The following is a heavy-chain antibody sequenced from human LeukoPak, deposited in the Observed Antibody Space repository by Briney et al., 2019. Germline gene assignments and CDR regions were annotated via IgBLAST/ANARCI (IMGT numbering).Heavy chain of an antibody. D-gene: IGHD3-3*01. CDR2: IYYSGST. Sequence: SETLSLTCTVSGGSISSSSYYWGWIRQPPGKGLEWIGSIYYSGSTYYNPSLKSRVTISVDTSKNQFSLKLSSVTAADTAVYYCARAYYDFWSGYSLRNWGQGTLVTVSS. J-gene: IGHJ4*02. CDR1: GGSISSSSYY. V-gene: IGHV4-39*07. CDR3: ARAYYDFWSGYSLRN.